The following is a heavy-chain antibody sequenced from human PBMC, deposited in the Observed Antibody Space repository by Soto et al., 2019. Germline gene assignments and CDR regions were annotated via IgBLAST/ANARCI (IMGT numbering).Heavy chain of an antibody. CDR1: GGSISSGGYY. CDR3: ARDRPHYGSGSYTVESLDY. J-gene: IGHJ4*02. D-gene: IGHD3-10*01. V-gene: IGHV4-31*03. Sequence: QVQLQESGPGLVKPSQTLSLTCTVSGGSISSGGYYWSWIRQHPGKGLDWIGYIYYSGSTYYNPSSKSRVTISVDTSKNQFSLKRRAVAAADTAVYYYARDRPHYGSGSYTVESLDYWGQGTLVTVSS. CDR2: IYYSGST.